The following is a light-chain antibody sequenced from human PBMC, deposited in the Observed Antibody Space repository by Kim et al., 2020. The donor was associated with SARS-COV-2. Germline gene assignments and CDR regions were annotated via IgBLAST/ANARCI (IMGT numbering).Light chain of an antibody. J-gene: IGKJ1*01. CDR3: QQYHDWPPT. CDR1: QNINSH. V-gene: IGKV3-15*01. CDR2: ESS. Sequence: DIVMTQSPATLSVSPGKRATLSCRASQNINSHLAWYQQKPGQAPRLLIYESSTRATALPARFSGSESGTEFTLTISSLQSEDFAVYYCQQYHDWPPTFGQETKVDIK.